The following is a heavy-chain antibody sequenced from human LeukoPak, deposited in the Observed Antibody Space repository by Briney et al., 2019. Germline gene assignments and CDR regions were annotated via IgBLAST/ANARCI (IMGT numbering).Heavy chain of an antibody. D-gene: IGHD1/OR15-1a*01. CDR2: IATYDGNT. Sequence: GASVKVSCKASDYTFASYGINWVRQAPGQGLKWMGWIATYDGNTNYAQKVQGRVTMTTDTSTSTAYLELTSLRSDDTAVDYCARRNNWVSDYWGQGTLVTVSS. CDR3: ARRNNWVSDY. J-gene: IGHJ4*02. V-gene: IGHV1-18*01. CDR1: DYTFASYG.